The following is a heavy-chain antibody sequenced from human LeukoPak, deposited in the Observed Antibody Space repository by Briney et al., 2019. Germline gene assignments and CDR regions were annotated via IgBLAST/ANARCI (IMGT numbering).Heavy chain of an antibody. CDR2: IYYSGST. Sequence: SETLSLTCTVSGGSISWYYWSWIRQPPGKGLEWIGYIYYSGSTYYNPSLKSRVTISVDTSKNQFSLKLSSVTAADTAVYYCARVRKEMATIATGWFDPWGQGTLVTVSS. J-gene: IGHJ5*02. CDR1: GGSISWYY. CDR3: ARVRKEMATIATGWFDP. D-gene: IGHD5-24*01. V-gene: IGHV4-59*12.